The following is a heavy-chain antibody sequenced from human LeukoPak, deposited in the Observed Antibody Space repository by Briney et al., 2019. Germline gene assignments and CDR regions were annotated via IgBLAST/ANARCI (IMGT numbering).Heavy chain of an antibody. CDR3: AKGDRSGSYSYFDY. CDR2: ISASGGNT. CDR1: GFTFSSYA. J-gene: IGHJ4*02. V-gene: IGHV3-23*01. Sequence: GGSLRLSCVASGFTFSSYAMSWVRQAPGKGLEWVSSISASGGNTYYADSVQGRFTISRDNSKNTLYLQMNSLRAEDTVVFYCAKGDRSGSYSYFDYWGQGTLSPSPQ. D-gene: IGHD3-10*01.